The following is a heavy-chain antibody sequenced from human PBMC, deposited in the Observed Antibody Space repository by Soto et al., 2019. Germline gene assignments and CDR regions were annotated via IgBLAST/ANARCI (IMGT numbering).Heavy chain of an antibody. CDR1: GDSVTSGHYY. D-gene: IGHD2-15*01. Sequence: PSDTLSLTCIVSGDSVTSGHYYCRWILHPPGKGLEWMGHIVLTGATNYSPSLKNRVTMSVDTSKSQFPLNLASVTAADSGTYYCARARSDSAGSSLGSRMDVWAQGNTVT. J-gene: IGHJ6*02. CDR2: IVLTGAT. V-gene: IGHV4-61*01. CDR3: ARARSDSAGSSLGSRMDV.